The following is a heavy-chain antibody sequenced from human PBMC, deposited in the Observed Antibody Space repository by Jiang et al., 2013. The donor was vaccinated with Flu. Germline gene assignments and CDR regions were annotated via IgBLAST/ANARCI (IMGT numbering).Heavy chain of an antibody. D-gene: IGHD3-9*01. J-gene: IGHJ4*02. CDR2: ISASGATT. V-gene: IGHV3-23*04. CDR1: RFTFSNYA. CDR3: AKGSTGYFDETEGFES. Sequence: VQLVESGGGLVQPGGSLRLSCAASRFTFSNYAMSWVRQAPGKGLEWVSAISASGATTYYAASVKGRFTISRDSSKNMLYLQMNSLRAEDTAVYYCAKGSTGYFDETEGFESWGQGTLVTVSS.